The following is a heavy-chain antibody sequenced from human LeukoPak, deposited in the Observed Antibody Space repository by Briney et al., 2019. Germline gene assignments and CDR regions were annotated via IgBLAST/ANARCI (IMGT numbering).Heavy chain of an antibody. V-gene: IGHV1-46*01. CDR2: INPSGGST. CDR3: ARDRLSRGSYYGLFDY. CDR1: GYTFTSYY. J-gene: IGHJ4*02. Sequence: GASVKVSCKASGYTFTSYYMHWVRQAPGQGLEWMGIINPSGGSTSYAQKFQGRVTMTTDTSTSTAYMELRSLRSDDTAVYYCARDRLSRGSYYGLFDYWGQGTLVTVSS. D-gene: IGHD1-26*01.